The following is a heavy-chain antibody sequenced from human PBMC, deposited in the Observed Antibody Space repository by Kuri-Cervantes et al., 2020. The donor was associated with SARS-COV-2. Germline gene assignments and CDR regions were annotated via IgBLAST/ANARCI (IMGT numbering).Heavy chain of an antibody. Sequence: GGSLRLSCAASGFTVSSNYMSWVRQAPGKGLEWVSVIYSGGSTYYADSAKGRFTISRDNSKNTLYLQMNSLRAEDTAVYYCARSIIAVAGFGGRDYWGQGTLVTVSS. D-gene: IGHD6-19*01. V-gene: IGHV3-53*01. J-gene: IGHJ4*02. CDR3: ARSIIAVAGFGGRDY. CDR2: IYSGGST. CDR1: GFTVSSNY.